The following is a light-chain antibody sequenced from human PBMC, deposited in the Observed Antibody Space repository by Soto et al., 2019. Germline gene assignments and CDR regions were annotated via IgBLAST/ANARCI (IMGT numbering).Light chain of an antibody. CDR3: QQYNNWPPIT. V-gene: IGKV3-15*01. CDR1: QGVSSN. CDR2: SAS. Sequence: ETVMTQSPATLSVSPGERATLSCRASQGVSSNLAWYQQKPGQAPRLLIYSASTRATGISARFSGSGSGTEFTLTNSSLQSEDFAVYYCQQYNNWPPITFGQGTKLEIK. J-gene: IGKJ2*01.